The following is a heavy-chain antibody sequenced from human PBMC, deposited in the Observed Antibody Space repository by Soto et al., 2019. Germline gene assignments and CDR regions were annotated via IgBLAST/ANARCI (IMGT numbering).Heavy chain of an antibody. J-gene: IGHJ4*02. CDR1: GFTFSNYG. Sequence: QVQLVESGGGVVQPGRSLRLSCAASGFTFSNYGMHWVRQAPGKGLEWVAVISYDGSNKYYADSVKGRFTISRDNSKNTLYLQMNSLRAEDTAVYYCAKEHTSRVGPEDAIDYWGQGTLVAVSS. V-gene: IGHV3-30*18. CDR3: AKEHTSRVGPEDAIDY. CDR2: ISYDGSNK. D-gene: IGHD2-21*01.